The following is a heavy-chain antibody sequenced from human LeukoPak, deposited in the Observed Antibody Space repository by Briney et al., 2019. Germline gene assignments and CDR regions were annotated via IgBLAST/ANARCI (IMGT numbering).Heavy chain of an antibody. J-gene: IGHJ4*02. CDR1: GFTFSSYA. CDR3: ARGGAVGAISLSDY. D-gene: IGHD1-26*01. V-gene: IGHV3-30*04. CDR2: ISCDGSNK. Sequence: PGRSLRLSCAASGFTFSSYAMHWVRQAPGKGLEWVAVISCDGSNKYYADSVKGRFTISRDNAKNSLYLQMNSPRAEDTAVYYCARGGAVGAISLSDYWGQGTLVTVSS.